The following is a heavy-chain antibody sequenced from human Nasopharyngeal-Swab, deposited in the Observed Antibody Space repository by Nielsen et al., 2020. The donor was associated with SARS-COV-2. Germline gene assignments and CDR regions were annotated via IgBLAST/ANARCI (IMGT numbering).Heavy chain of an antibody. CDR2: IYYSGST. CDR3: ARDLLYGDFYYYYGMDV. CDR1: GGSISSSNYY. V-gene: IGHV4-61*01. Sequence: GSLRLSCTVSGGSISSSNYYWGWIRQPPGKGLEWIGYIYYSGSTNYNPSLKSRVTISVDTSKNQFSLKLSSVTAADTAVYYCARDLLYGDFYYYYGMDVWGQGTTVTVSS. J-gene: IGHJ6*02. D-gene: IGHD4-17*01.